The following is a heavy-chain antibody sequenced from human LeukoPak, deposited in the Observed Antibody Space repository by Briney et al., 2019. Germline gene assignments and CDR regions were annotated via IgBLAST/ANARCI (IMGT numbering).Heavy chain of an antibody. V-gene: IGHV3-23*01. D-gene: IGHD2-21*02. CDR2: VIGSGGT. CDR1: GFTFSNYA. Sequence: GRSLRLSCAASGFTFSNYAMTWVRQAPGKGLECVSAVIGSGGTYYADSVKGRFIISRDNSKNTLYLQMSSLRADDTALYYCVKGRGPAKGDYYNYYYYMDVWGKGTTVTVSS. J-gene: IGHJ6*03. CDR3: VKGRGPAKGDYYNYYYYMDV.